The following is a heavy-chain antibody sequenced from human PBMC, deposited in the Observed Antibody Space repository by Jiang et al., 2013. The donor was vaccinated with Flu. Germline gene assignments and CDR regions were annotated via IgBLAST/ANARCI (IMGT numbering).Heavy chain of an antibody. D-gene: IGHD6-13*01. J-gene: IGHJ4*02. CDR3: AHGFRNSWPPFPQN. CDR1: GFSLRTTGVG. Sequence: KPTQTLTLTCTFSGFSLRTTGVGLTWIRQPLGRALECLALIYWNDDKRYSPSLRSRLTVTKDTSKNQVVLTMTNMDPVDTATYYCAHGFRNSWPPFPQNWGQGILVTVSS. CDR2: IYWNDDK. V-gene: IGHV2-5*01.